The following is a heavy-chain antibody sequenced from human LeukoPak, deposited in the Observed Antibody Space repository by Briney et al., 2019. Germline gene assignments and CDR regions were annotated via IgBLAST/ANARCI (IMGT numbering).Heavy chain of an antibody. CDR3: ARELHYYGSGRVNVDAFYI. D-gene: IGHD3-10*01. Sequence: ASVKVSCKASGYTFTGYYIHWVRQAPGQGLEWMGWINPKSGVTNYAQNFQGRVTMTRDTSISTAYMELSRLRSDDTAVYYCARELHYYGSGRVNVDAFYIWGQGTMVTGSS. CDR2: INPKSGVT. J-gene: IGHJ3*02. V-gene: IGHV1-2*02. CDR1: GYTFTGYY.